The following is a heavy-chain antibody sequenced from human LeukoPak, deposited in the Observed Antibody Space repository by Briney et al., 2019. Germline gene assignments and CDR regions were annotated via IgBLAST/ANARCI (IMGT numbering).Heavy chain of an antibody. V-gene: IGHV3-30*04. J-gene: IGHJ6*03. CDR1: GFTFSSYA. D-gene: IGHD2-15*01. CDR2: ISYDGSNK. Sequence: PGGSLRLSCAASGFTFSSYAMHWVRQAPGKGLEWVVVISYDGSNKYYADSVKGRFTISRDNSKNTLYLQMNSLRAEDTAVYYCARDGGKDGDYYYYYMDVWGKGTTVTVSS. CDR3: ARDGGKDGDYYYYYMDV.